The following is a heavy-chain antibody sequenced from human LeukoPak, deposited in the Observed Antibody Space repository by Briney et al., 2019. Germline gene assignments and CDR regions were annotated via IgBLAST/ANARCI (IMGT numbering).Heavy chain of an antibody. CDR1: GFTFSSYA. D-gene: IGHD4-17*01. V-gene: IGHV3-23*01. CDR3: AKAPGTTVTGWKD. Sequence: PGGSLRLSCVASGFTFSSYAMSWVRQAPGKGLEWVSAISCTGDSTYYADSVKGRFTMSRDNSKNTLYLQMNSLRAEDTAVYYCAKAPGTTVTGWKDWGHGTLVTVSS. J-gene: IGHJ4*01. CDR2: ISCTGDST.